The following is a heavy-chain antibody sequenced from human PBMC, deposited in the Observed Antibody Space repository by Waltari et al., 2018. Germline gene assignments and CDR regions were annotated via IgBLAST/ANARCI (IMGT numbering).Heavy chain of an antibody. J-gene: IGHJ4*02. CDR3: TRGGPVTTI. V-gene: IGHV3-74*03. D-gene: IGHD4-17*01. Sequence: EVQLVESGGGLVQPGGSLSLYCPVSGFTFNTYWMHWLRQAPGKGLVWVSRNNSDGRVTEYGDSVQGRFTIYRDNAKSTLYLQVNSLRGEDTAVYYCTRGGPVTTIGGQGTLVTVSS. CDR1: GFTFNTYW. CDR2: NNSDGRVT.